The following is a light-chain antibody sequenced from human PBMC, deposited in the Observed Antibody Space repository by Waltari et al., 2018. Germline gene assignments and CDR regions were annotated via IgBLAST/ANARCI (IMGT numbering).Light chain of an antibody. CDR1: QSISSY. CDR2: AAS. CDR3: QQSYSTPRT. J-gene: IGKJ1*01. V-gene: IGKV1-39*01. Sequence: DIQMTQSPSSLSASVGDRVTITCRASQSISSYLNRYQQKPGQAPKLLIYAASSLQSGVPSRFSGSGSGTDFTLTISSLQPEDFATYYCQQSYSTPRTFGQGTKVEIK.